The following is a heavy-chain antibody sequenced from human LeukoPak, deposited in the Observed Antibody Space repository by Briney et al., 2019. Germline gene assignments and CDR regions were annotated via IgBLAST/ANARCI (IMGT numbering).Heavy chain of an antibody. CDR1: GFTFSSYA. D-gene: IGHD1-26*01. Sequence: TGGSLRLSCAASGFTFSSYAMHWVRQAPGKGLEWVAVISYDGSNKYYADSVKGRFTISRDNSKNTLYLQMNSLRAEDTAVYYCARPQAEWEYYFDYWGQGTLVTVSS. CDR2: ISYDGSNK. CDR3: ARPQAEWEYYFDY. J-gene: IGHJ4*02. V-gene: IGHV3-30*04.